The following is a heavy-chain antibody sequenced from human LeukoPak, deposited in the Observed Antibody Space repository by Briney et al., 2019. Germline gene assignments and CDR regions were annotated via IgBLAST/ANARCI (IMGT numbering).Heavy chain of an antibody. J-gene: IGHJ4*02. CDR1: GGSINTY. V-gene: IGHV4-38-2*02. Sequence: SETLSLTCTVSGGSINTYWGWIRQPPGKGLEWIGSIYHSGSTYYNPSLKSRVTISVDTSKNQFSLKLSSVTAADTAVYYCARGGTSYDFWSGYSYYFDYWGQGTLVTVSS. CDR3: ARGGTSYDFWSGYSYYFDY. D-gene: IGHD3-3*01. CDR2: IYHSGST.